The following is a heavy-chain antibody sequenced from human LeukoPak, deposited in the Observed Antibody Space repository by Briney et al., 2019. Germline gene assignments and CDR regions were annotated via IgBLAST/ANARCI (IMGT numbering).Heavy chain of an antibody. D-gene: IGHD6-13*01. CDR3: ARDDRNTWYYFDY. CDR1: GFTFSTYS. V-gene: IGHV3-48*01. J-gene: IGHJ4*02. Sequence: GGSLRLSCAASGFTFSTYSMNWVRQAPGKGLEWVSYISSSSSTIYYADSVKGRFTISRDNGKNSLYLQMNSLRAEDTAVYYCARDDRNTWYYFDYWGQGTLVTVS. CDR2: ISSSSSTI.